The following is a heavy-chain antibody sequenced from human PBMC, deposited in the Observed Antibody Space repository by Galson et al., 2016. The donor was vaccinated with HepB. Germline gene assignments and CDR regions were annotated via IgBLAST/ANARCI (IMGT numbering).Heavy chain of an antibody. D-gene: IGHD3-16*01. V-gene: IGHV3-30-3*01. J-gene: IGHJ4*02. Sequence: SLRLSCAASGFTFSSFALHWVRQPPGKGLEWVASISYNGGNKNFLDSVKGRFTISRDNSKDTLYLQMNGLGAEDTAVYYCARDLGITAVHHGLDYWGQGTLVIVSS. CDR3: ARDLGITAVHHGLDY. CDR2: ISYNGGNK. CDR1: GFTFSSFA.